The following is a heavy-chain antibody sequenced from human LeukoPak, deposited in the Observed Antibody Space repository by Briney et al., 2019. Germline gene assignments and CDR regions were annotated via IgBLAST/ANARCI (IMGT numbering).Heavy chain of an antibody. CDR2: ISSSGSTI. J-gene: IGHJ4*02. Sequence: GGSLRLSCAASGFTFGSYEMNWVRQAPGKGLEWVSYISSSGSTIYYADSVKGRFTISRDNAKNSLYLQMNSLRAEDTAVYYCARGSGYDPNFDYWGQGTLVTVSS. D-gene: IGHD5-12*01. CDR1: GFTFGSYE. V-gene: IGHV3-48*03. CDR3: ARGSGYDPNFDY.